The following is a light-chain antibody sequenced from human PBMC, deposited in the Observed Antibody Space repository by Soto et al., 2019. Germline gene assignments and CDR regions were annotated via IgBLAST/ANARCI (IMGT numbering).Light chain of an antibody. V-gene: IGKV1-5*03. Sequence: DIQMPQSPSTLSASVGDTVTITCRASQSISNWLAWYQQKPGKAPKLLIYKASSLQSGVPSRFSGSGSGTEFTLTISSLQPDDFATYYCQQYNGTFGQGTKLEIK. J-gene: IGKJ2*01. CDR2: KAS. CDR3: QQYNGT. CDR1: QSISNW.